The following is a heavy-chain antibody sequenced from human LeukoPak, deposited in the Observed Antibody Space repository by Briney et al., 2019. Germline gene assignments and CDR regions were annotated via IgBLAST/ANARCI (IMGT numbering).Heavy chain of an antibody. CDR3: ASGRTSSSWYYFDY. J-gene: IGHJ4*02. V-gene: IGHV3-53*01. Sequence: GGSLRLSCAASGFTVSSNYMSWVSHAPGKGLEWVSLIYSDGSTNYADSVKGRFTTSRDNAKNTLYIQMNSLRAEDTAVYYCASGRTSSSWYYFDYWGQGTLVTVSS. D-gene: IGHD6-13*01. CDR1: GFTVSSNY. CDR2: IYSDGST.